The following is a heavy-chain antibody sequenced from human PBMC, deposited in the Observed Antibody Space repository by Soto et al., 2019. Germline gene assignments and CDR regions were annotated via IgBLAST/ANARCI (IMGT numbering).Heavy chain of an antibody. Sequence: VKGSCKASGYTFTSYYMHWVRQAPGQGLEWMGIINPSGGSTSYAQKFQGRVTITRDTSTSTVYMELSSLKASDTATYYCARGAPPRDTVVIPCAFDIWGQGTMVTVSS. V-gene: IGHV1-46*01. CDR3: ARGAPPRDTVVIPCAFDI. D-gene: IGHD2-21*01. J-gene: IGHJ3*02. CDR1: GYTFTSYY. CDR2: INPSGGST.